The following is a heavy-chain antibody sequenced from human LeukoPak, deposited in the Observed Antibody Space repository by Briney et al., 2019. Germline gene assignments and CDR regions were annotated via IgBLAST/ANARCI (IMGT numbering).Heavy chain of an antibody. Sequence: RTSQTLSLTCTVSGGSISSGGYYWSWIRQHPGKGLEWIGYIYYSASTYYNPSLKSRVTISVDTSKTQFSLKLSSVTAADTAVYYCARVWGPRSSWYKSWFDPWGQGTLVTVSS. CDR1: GGSISSGGYY. CDR3: ARVWGPRSSWYKSWFDP. V-gene: IGHV4-31*03. CDR2: IYYSAST. J-gene: IGHJ5*02. D-gene: IGHD6-13*01.